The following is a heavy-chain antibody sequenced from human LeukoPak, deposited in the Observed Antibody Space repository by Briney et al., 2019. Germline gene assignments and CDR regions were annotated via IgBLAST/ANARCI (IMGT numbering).Heavy chain of an antibody. CDR3: ARDDGFYSASGIYQNYFDH. V-gene: IGHV3-7*01. CDR2: LKQDGSEK. Sequence: PGGSLRLSCAASGFTFSAYWMSWVHQAQGKGLEWVANLKQDGSEKYYVDSVKGRFTISRDNAKNSLYLQMNSLRGEDTAVYYCARDDGFYSASGIYQNYFDHWGQGILVTVSP. J-gene: IGHJ4*02. D-gene: IGHD3-10*01. CDR1: GFTFSAYW.